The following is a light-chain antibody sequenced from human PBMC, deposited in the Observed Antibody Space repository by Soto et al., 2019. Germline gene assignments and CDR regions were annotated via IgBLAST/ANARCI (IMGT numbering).Light chain of an antibody. Sequence: EIVLTQSPGTLSLSPGERATLSCRASQTVRNNYLAWYQQKPGQAPRLLIYDASNRATGIPARFSGSGSGTDFTLTISSLEPEDFAVYYCQQRFNWLVTFGQGTRLEIK. CDR2: DAS. CDR3: QQRFNWLVT. CDR1: QTVRNNY. V-gene: IGKV3-11*01. J-gene: IGKJ5*01.